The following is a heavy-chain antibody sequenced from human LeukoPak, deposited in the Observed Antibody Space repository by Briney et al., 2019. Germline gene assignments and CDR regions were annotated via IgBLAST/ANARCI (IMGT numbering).Heavy chain of an antibody. D-gene: IGHD2-2*01. V-gene: IGHV1-69*13. CDR3: ATRRAYCSSTSCYAGDEYFQH. CDR2: IIPIFGTA. J-gene: IGHJ1*01. Sequence: SVKVSCKASGGTFSSYAISWVRQAPGQGLEWMGGIIPIFGTASYAQKFQGRVTITADESTSTAYMELSSLRSEDTAVYYCATRRAYCSSTSCYAGDEYFQHWGQGTLVTVSS. CDR1: GGTFSSYA.